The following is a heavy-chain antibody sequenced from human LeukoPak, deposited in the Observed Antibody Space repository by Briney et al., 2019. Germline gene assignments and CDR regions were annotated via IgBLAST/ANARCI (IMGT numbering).Heavy chain of an antibody. Sequence: GGSLRLSCAASGFTFSDYYMSWIRQAPGKGPEWVSYITSSGSATYYEDSVKGRFTISRDNAKNVVYPQMNSLRVEDTAVYYCAPVAGIEVDLDVWGQGTTVTVSS. CDR3: APVAGIEVDLDV. CDR1: GFTFSDYY. J-gene: IGHJ6*02. CDR2: ITSSGSAT. D-gene: IGHD6-19*01. V-gene: IGHV3-11*01.